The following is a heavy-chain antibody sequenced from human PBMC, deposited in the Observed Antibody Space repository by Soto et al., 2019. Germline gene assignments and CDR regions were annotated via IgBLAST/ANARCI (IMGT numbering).Heavy chain of an antibody. Sequence: EVQLVESGGGLVQPGRSLRLSCAASGFTFDDYAMHWVRQAPGKGLEWVSGISWNSGSIGYAYSVKGRFTISRDKAKNSLYLQMNSLRAEDTALYYCAKEIGTIFGVNAFDIWGQGTMVTVSS. J-gene: IGHJ3*02. CDR1: GFTFDDYA. CDR3: AKEIGTIFGVNAFDI. D-gene: IGHD3-3*01. V-gene: IGHV3-9*01. CDR2: ISWNSGSI.